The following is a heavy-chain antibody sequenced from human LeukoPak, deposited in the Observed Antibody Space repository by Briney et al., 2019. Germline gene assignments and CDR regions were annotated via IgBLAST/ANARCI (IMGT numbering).Heavy chain of an antibody. CDR1: GGSISSGGYY. V-gene: IGHV4-31*03. CDR2: IYYSGST. D-gene: IGHD2-15*01. Sequence: PSQTLSLTCTVSGGSISSGGYYWSWIRQHPGKGLEWIGYIYYSGSTYYHPSLKSRVTISVDTSKNQFSLKLSSVTAADTAVYYCARGYCSGGSCYFSHYGMDVWGQGTTDTVSS. J-gene: IGHJ6*02. CDR3: ARGYCSGGSCYFSHYGMDV.